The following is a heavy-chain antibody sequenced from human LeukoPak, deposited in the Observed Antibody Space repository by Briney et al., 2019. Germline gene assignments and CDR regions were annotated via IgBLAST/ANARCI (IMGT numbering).Heavy chain of an antibody. CDR3: ARRSPFNYYYYYYMDV. CDR2: IYYSGST. D-gene: IGHD2/OR15-2a*01. V-gene: IGHV4-39*01. J-gene: IGHJ6*03. Sequence: SETLSLTCTVSGGSISSSSYYWGWIRQPPGKGLEWIGGIYYSGSTYYNPSLKSRFTISVDTSKNQFSLKLSSVTAADTALYYGARRSPFNYYYYYYMDVWGKGTTVTVSS. CDR1: GGSISSSSYY.